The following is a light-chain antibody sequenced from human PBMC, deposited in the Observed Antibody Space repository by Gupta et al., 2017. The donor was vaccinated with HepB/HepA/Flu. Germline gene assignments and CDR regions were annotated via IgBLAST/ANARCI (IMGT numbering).Light chain of an antibody. J-gene: IGKJ2*04. Sequence: DIAMSKYPSSLSASVGDRVIITCQVSQDIINYLNLYQQKPGKAPKLLIYDASNMETGVPSRFSGSGSGTDFTFTISSLQPEDVATYYWQHKEDVPWSFGQGTKVEIK. CDR2: DAS. V-gene: IGKV1-33*01. CDR3: QHKEDVPWS. CDR1: QDIINY.